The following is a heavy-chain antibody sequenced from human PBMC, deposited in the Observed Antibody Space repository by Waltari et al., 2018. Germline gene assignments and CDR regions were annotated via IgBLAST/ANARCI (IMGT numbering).Heavy chain of an antibody. D-gene: IGHD3-10*01. CDR3: ATLPNYGSGTYAGY. J-gene: IGHJ4*02. CDR2: IYYSGST. CDR1: GGSISSHY. Sequence: QVQLQESGPGLVKPSETLSLTCTVSGGSISSHYWSWIRQPPGKGLEWIGYIYYSGSTNYNPSLKSRVTISVDTSKNQFSLKLSSVTAADTAVYYCATLPNYGSGTYAGYWGQGTLVTVSS. V-gene: IGHV4-59*11.